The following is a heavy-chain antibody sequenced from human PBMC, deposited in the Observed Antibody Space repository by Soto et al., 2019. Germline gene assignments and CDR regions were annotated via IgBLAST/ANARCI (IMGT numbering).Heavy chain of an antibody. V-gene: IGHV2-5*02. CDR2: IYGDADK. J-gene: IGHJ6*02. Sequence: QITLKESGPTLVKPTQTLTLTCTFSGFSLSTSAVGVGWIRQPPGKALEWLAIIYGDADKRYSPSLKSRLTITKDTSTNQVVLAMSNMEPVDSATYYCGHSHPARLAVWGQGTTVTDSS. CDR1: GFSLSTSAVG. D-gene: IGHD6-6*01. CDR3: GHSHPARLAV.